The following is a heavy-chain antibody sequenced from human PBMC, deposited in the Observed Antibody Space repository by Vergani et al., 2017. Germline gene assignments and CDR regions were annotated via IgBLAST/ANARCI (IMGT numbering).Heavy chain of an antibody. CDR2: NYYSGST. Sequence: QVQLQESGPGLVKPSETLSLTCTVSGGSISSYYWSWIRQPPGKGLEWIGYNYYSGSTNYNPSLKSRVTRSVDKSKIQFSLKLSSVTAADTAVYYCARGGKDTIFGVVIYYYYMDVWGKGTTVTVSS. CDR1: GGSISSYY. V-gene: IGHV4-59*01. J-gene: IGHJ6*03. D-gene: IGHD3-3*01. CDR3: ARGGKDTIFGVVIYYYYMDV.